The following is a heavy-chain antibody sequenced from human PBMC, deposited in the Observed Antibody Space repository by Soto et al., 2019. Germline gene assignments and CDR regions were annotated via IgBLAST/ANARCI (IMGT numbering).Heavy chain of an antibody. Sequence: QVQLVQSGAEVKKPGASVKVSCKASGYTFTSYDINWVRQATGQGLEWMGWMNPNSGNTGYAQKFQGRVTMTRNTPLSTAYMELSSLGSEDTAVYYWARQYCSDVSCYEDAFDIWGQGTMVTVSS. D-gene: IGHD2-15*01. CDR1: GYTFTSYD. J-gene: IGHJ3*02. V-gene: IGHV1-8*01. CDR3: ARQYCSDVSCYEDAFDI. CDR2: MNPNSGNT.